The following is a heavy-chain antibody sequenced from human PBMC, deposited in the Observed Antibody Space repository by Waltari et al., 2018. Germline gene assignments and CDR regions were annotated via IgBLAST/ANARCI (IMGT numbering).Heavy chain of an antibody. Sequence: ISYDGSNKYYADSVKDRFTISRDNSKNTLYLQMNSLRAEDTAVYYCAKDPRTPYYYGSGIHPSPLYYFDYWGQGTLVTVSS. V-gene: IGHV3-30*18. CDR3: AKDPRTPYYYGSGIHPSPLYYFDY. CDR2: ISYDGSNK. J-gene: IGHJ4*02. D-gene: IGHD3-10*01.